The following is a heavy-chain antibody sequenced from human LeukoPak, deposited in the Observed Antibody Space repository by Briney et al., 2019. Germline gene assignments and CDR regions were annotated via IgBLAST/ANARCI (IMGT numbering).Heavy chain of an antibody. CDR1: GFTFDDFA. CDR3: ARDRYDYNSNYRGAYYDGSVYNLDY. D-gene: IGHD3-22*01. Sequence: GWSLRLSCTASGFTFDDFAMSWFRQAPGKGLEWVGIIRSKAYGETTEYAASVKGRFTISMDDSKSIAFLQVNSLRTVDTAVYYCARDRYDYNSNYRGAYYDGSVYNLDYWGQGTLVIVSS. V-gene: IGHV3-49*03. CDR2: IRSKAYGETT. J-gene: IGHJ4*02.